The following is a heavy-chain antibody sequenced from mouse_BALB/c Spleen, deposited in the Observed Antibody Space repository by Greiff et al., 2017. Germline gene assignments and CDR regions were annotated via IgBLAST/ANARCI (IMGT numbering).Heavy chain of an antibody. CDR2: IDPENGDT. CDR1: GFNIKDYY. V-gene: IGHV14-4*02. CDR3: NEGTTASAMDY. Sequence: EVKLMESGAELVRSGASVKLSCTASGFNIKDYYMHWVKQRPEQGLEWIGWIDPENGDTEYAPKFQGKATMTADTSSNTAYLQLSSLTSEDTAVYYCNEGTTASAMDYWGQGTSVTVSS. J-gene: IGHJ4*01. D-gene: IGHD1-2*01.